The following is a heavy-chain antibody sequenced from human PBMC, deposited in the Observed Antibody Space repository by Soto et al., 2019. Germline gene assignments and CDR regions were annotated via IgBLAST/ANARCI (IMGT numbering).Heavy chain of an antibody. CDR3: ARDLSILVTMVRGVIRHYYGMDV. J-gene: IGHJ6*02. D-gene: IGHD3-10*01. CDR2: INAGNGNT. V-gene: IGHV1-3*01. Sequence: ASVKVSCKASGYTFTSYAMHWVRQAPGQRLEWMGWINAGNGNTKYSQKFQGRVTITRDTSASTAYMELSGLRSEDTAVYYCARDLSILVTMVRGVIRHYYGMDVWGQGTTVTVSS. CDR1: GYTFTSYA.